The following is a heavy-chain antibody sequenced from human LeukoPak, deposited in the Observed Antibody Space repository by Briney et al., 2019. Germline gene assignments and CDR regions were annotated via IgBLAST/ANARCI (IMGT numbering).Heavy chain of an antibody. J-gene: IGHJ4*02. D-gene: IGHD5-18*01. Sequence: SETLSLTCTVSGGSMSSGSYFWSWIRQPAGKGLEWIGRIYTTGSTNYNPSLKSRVTISVDTSKNQFSLKLGSVTAADTAIYYCAGSARGYNYGYNDYWGQGTLVTVSS. V-gene: IGHV4-61*02. CDR3: AGSARGYNYGYNDY. CDR2: IYTTGST. CDR1: GGSMSSGSYF.